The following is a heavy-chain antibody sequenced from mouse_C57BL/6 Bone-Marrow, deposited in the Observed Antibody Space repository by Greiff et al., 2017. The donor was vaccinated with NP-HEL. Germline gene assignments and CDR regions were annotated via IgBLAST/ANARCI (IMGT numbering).Heavy chain of an antibody. CDR1: GFTFSDYG. CDR3: ASEPPFAY. CDR2: ISSGSSTI. J-gene: IGHJ3*01. V-gene: IGHV5-17*01. Sequence: EVHLVESGGGLVKPGGSLKLSCAASGFTFSDYGMHWVRQAPEKGLECVAYISSGSSTIYYADTVKGRFTISRDNAKNTLFLQMTSLRSEDTAMYYCASEPPFAYWGQGTLVTVSA.